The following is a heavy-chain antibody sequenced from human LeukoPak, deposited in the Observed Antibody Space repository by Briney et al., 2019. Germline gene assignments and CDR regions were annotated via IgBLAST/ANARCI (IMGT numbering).Heavy chain of an antibody. CDR2: IYSGGST. CDR1: GFTFSSNY. Sequence: GGSLRLSCAASGFTFSSNYMSWVRQAPGKGLEWVSVIYSGGSTYYADSVKGRFTISRDNSKNTLYLQMNSLRAEDTAVYYCARGEYSSSPGDYWGQGTLVTVSS. V-gene: IGHV3-53*01. J-gene: IGHJ4*02. CDR3: ARGEYSSSPGDY. D-gene: IGHD6-6*01.